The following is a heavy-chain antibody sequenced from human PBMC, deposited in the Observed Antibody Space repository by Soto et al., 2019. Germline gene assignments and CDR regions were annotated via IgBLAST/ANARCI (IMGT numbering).Heavy chain of an antibody. CDR1: GFTFDDYA. Sequence: GGSLRLSCAASGFTFDDYAMHWVRQAPGKGLEWVSGISWNSGSIGYADSVKGRFTISRDNAKNSLYLQMNSLRAEDTALYYCAKVGSYDFWSGYSTRPGGDYFDYWGQGTLVTVSS. J-gene: IGHJ4*02. D-gene: IGHD3-3*01. CDR3: AKVGSYDFWSGYSTRPGGDYFDY. CDR2: ISWNSGSI. V-gene: IGHV3-9*01.